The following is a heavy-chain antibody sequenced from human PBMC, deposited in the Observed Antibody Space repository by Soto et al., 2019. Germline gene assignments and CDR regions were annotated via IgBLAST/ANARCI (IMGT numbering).Heavy chain of an antibody. CDR3: ARGRDGDY. CDR2: ISAHNGNT. CDR1: GYIFTTYG. Sequence: QVHLVQSGAEVKKPGASVKVSCKGSGYIFTTYGITWVRQAPGQGLEWMGWISAHNGNTNYAQELQGRVTVTRDTSTSTAYMELSNLRSDDTAVYYCARGRDGDYWGQGALVTVSS. D-gene: IGHD6-6*01. V-gene: IGHV1-18*01. J-gene: IGHJ4*02.